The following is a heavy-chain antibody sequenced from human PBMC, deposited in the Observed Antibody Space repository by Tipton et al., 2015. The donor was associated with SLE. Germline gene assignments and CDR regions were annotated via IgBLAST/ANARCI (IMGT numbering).Heavy chain of an antibody. Sequence: SLRLSCAASGFTFDDYAMHWVRQAPGKGLEWVSGISWNSGSIGYADSVKGRFTISRDNAKNSLYLQMNSLRAEDMALYYCARESAGTTDGMDVWGQGTTVTVSS. CDR3: ARESAGTTDGMDV. D-gene: IGHD1-7*01. CDR1: GFTFDDYA. J-gene: IGHJ6*02. V-gene: IGHV3-9*03. CDR2: ISWNSGSI.